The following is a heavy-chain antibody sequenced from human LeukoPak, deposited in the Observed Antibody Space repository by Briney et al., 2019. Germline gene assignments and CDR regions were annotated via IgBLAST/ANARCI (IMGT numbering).Heavy chain of an antibody. CDR1: GFTFSSYG. Sequence: GGTLRLSCAASGFTFSSYGMSWVRQAPGKGLEWVSAISGSGGSTYYADSVKGRFTISRDNSKNTLYLQMNSLRAEDTAVYYCAKAHGSYYGLFDYWGQGTLVTVSS. J-gene: IGHJ4*02. CDR2: ISGSGGST. D-gene: IGHD1-26*01. V-gene: IGHV3-23*01. CDR3: AKAHGSYYGLFDY.